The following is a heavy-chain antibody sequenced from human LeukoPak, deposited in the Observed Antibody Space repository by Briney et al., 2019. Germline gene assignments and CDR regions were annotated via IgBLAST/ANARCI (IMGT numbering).Heavy chain of an antibody. V-gene: IGHV4-30-2*01. CDR1: GGSVSSGSYY. CDR3: ARGEDYYGSGSDAFDI. Sequence: PSETLSLTCTVSGGSVSSGSYYWSWIRQPPGKGLEWIGYIYHSGSTYYNPSLKSRVTISVDRSKNQFSLKLSSVTAADTAVYYCARGEDYYGSGSDAFDIWGQGTMVTVSS. D-gene: IGHD3-10*01. J-gene: IGHJ3*02. CDR2: IYHSGST.